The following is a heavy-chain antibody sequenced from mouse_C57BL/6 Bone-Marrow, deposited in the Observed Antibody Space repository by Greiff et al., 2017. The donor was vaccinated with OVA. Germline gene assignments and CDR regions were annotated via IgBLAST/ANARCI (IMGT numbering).Heavy chain of an antibody. Sequence: EVHLVESGGGLVKPGGSLKLSCAASGFTFSSYAMSWVRQTPEKRLEWVATISDGGSYTYYPDNVKGRFTMSRDNAKNNLYLQMSHLKSEDTAMYYCARDHYAHWYFDVWGTGTTVTVSS. D-gene: IGHD1-2*01. J-gene: IGHJ1*03. CDR3: ARDHYAHWYFDV. CDR2: ISDGGSYT. V-gene: IGHV5-4*01. CDR1: GFTFSSYA.